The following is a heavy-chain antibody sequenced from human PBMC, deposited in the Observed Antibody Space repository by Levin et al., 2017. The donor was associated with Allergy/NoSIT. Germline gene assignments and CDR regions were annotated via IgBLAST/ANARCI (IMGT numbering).Heavy chain of an antibody. Sequence: SETLSLTCTVSSGSISSTGFFWGWIRQPPGKGLEWIGSIDYSGSTYYNPSLKSRVTISADTSKNQFSLKLSSVTAADTAVYFCARTVTTKTNWFDPWGQGTLVTVSS. J-gene: IGHJ5*02. CDR2: IDYSGST. CDR1: SGSISSTGFF. V-gene: IGHV4-39*01. CDR3: ARTVTTKTNWFDP. D-gene: IGHD4-17*01.